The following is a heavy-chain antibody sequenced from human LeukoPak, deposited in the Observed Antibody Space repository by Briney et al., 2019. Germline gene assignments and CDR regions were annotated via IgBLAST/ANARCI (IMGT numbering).Heavy chain of an antibody. J-gene: IGHJ4*02. V-gene: IGHV3-23*01. CDR3: AQIRGSTMLSCYFDY. Sequence: GGSLRLSCEVSGFIFSRYDMRWVRQAPGKGLQWVSVISGTGGDTYYADSVKGRFTISRDNSKSTLYLQMNSLRVEDTALYYCAQIRGSTMLSCYFDYWGQGTLVTVSS. CDR2: ISGTGGDT. CDR1: GFIFSRYD. D-gene: IGHD2-8*01.